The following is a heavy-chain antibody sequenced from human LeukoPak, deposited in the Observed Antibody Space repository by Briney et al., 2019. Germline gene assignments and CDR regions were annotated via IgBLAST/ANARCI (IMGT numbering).Heavy chain of an antibody. D-gene: IGHD3-22*01. CDR3: ARETHYYDSSGYYGAFDY. J-gene: IGHJ4*02. CDR1: GFTVSSNY. V-gene: IGHV3-53*01. Sequence: GGSLRLSCAASGFTVSSNYMSWVRQAPGKGLEWVSVIYSGGSTYYADSVKGRFTISRDNSKNTLYLQMNSLRAEDTAVYYCARETHYYDSSGYYGAFDYWRQGTLVTVSS. CDR2: IYSGGST.